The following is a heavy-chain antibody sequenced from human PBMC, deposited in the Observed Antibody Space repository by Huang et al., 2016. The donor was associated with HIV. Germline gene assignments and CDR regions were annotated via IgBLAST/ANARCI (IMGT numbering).Heavy chain of an antibody. CDR1: GFTFSNFG. V-gene: IGHV3-30*18. Sequence: QVQLVESGGGVVQPGGSLRLSCAASGFTFSNFGMHWVRQAPGKGLEWVAVISYDGRNGYDVESVKGRFTISRDNPMHTLYLQMNSLRPNDTAVYYGAKESRWFSDLDTWGQGTLVTVSS. J-gene: IGHJ5*02. D-gene: IGHD2-15*01. CDR2: ISYDGRNG. CDR3: AKESRWFSDLDT.